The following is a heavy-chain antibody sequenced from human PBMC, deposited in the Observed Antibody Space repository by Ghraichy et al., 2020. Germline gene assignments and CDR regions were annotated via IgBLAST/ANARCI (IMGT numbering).Heavy chain of an antibody. D-gene: IGHD6-19*01. CDR2: ISYDGSNK. Sequence: GESLNISCAASGFTFSSYGMHWVRQAPGKGLEWVAVISYDGSNKYYADSVKGRFTISRDNSKNTLYLQMNSLRAEDTAVYYCAKDWWGAVAGTGGGYWGQGTLVTVSS. J-gene: IGHJ4*02. CDR1: GFTFSSYG. CDR3: AKDWWGAVAGTGGGY. V-gene: IGHV3-30*18.